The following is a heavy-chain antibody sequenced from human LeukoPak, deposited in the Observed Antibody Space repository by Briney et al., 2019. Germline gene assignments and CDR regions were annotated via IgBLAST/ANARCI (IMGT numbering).Heavy chain of an antibody. D-gene: IGHD3-3*01. CDR1: GFTFSSYE. Sequence: PGGSLSLSCAASGFTFSSYEMNWVRQAPGKGLEWVSYISSSGSTIYYADSVKGRFTISRDNAKNSLYLQMNSLRAEDTAVYYCARDGSNYDFWSGYSSFDYWGQGTLVTVSS. CDR2: ISSSGSTI. J-gene: IGHJ4*02. V-gene: IGHV3-48*03. CDR3: ARDGSNYDFWSGYSSFDY.